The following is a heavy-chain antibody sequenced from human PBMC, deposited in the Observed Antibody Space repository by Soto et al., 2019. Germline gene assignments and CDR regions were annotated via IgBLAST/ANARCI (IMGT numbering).Heavy chain of an antibody. D-gene: IGHD3-16*01. V-gene: IGHV2-5*02. J-gene: IGHJ6*03. CDR2: IYWDDDK. CDR3: AHRLTLSTTWNYGYMDV. CDR1: GFSLSTGGVG. Sequence: QITLKESGPTLVKPTQTLTLTCTFSGFSLSTGGVGVGWIRQPPGKALEWLALIYWDDDKRYNPSLKSRLTVTKDTSRNRVVLTVTNMDLVDTATYYCAHRLTLSTTWNYGYMDVWGNGTTVTVSS.